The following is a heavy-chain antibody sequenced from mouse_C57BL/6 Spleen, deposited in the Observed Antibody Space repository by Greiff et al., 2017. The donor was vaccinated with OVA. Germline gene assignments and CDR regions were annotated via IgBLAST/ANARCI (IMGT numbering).Heavy chain of an antibody. D-gene: IGHD2-4*01. CDR2: IDPEDGDT. Sequence: DVQLQESGAELVRPGASVKLSCTASGFNIKDYYMHWVKQRPEQGLEWIGRIDPEDGDTEYAPKFQGKATMTAHKPPNTAYLQLISLTSEDTAVYYCTTDDYGVDYWGQGTTLTVSS. CDR3: TTDDYGVDY. CDR1: GFNIKDYY. V-gene: IGHV14-1*01. J-gene: IGHJ2*01.